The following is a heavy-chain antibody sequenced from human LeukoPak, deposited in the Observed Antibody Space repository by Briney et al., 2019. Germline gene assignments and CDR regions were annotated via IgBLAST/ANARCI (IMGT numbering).Heavy chain of an antibody. CDR2: ISSGGSSI. V-gene: IGHV3-48*01. CDR1: GFTFSSYS. J-gene: IGHJ4*02. D-gene: IGHD3-10*01. CDR3: ARDTYGSGSYYNAPLDY. Sequence: GGSLRLSGAASGFTFSSYSMNWVRQAPGKGLEWVSYISSGGSSIYYADSVKGRFTISRDNAKNSLYLQMNSLRAEDTAVYYCARDTYGSGSYYNAPLDYWGQGTLVTVSS.